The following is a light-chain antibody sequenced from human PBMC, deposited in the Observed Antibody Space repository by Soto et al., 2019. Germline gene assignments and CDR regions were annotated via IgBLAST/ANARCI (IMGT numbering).Light chain of an antibody. V-gene: IGKV1-8*01. J-gene: IGKJ1*01. Sequence: AIRMTQSPSSFSASTGDRVTISCRASQGISSYLAWYQQKPGKAPKLLIYAASTLQSGVPSRFSGNGSWTDLTLTISCLQSEEFATYYCQQYYSYPWTFGQGTKVEIK. CDR2: AAS. CDR1: QGISSY. CDR3: QQYYSYPWT.